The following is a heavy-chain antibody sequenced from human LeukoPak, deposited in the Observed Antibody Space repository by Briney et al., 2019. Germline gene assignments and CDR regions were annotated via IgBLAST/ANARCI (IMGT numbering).Heavy chain of an antibody. CDR2: INHSGST. CDR3: ARDASWFDP. V-gene: IGHV4-39*07. J-gene: IGHJ5*02. CDR1: GGSISSGSYY. D-gene: IGHD3-16*01. Sequence: SETLSLTCTVSGGSISSGSYYWSWIRQPPGKGLEWIGEINHSGSTNYNPSLKSRVTISVDTSKNQFSLKLSSVTAADTAVYYCARDASWFDPWGQGTLVTVSS.